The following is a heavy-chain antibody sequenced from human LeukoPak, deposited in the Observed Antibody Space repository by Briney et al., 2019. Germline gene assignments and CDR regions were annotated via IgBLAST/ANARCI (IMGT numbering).Heavy chain of an antibody. V-gene: IGHV3-7*01. Sequence: QPGGSLRLSCAASGFTFSSYWMSWVRQAPGKGLEWVANIKQDGSEKYYVDSVKGRFTISRDNAKNSLYLQMNSLRAEDTAVYYCARDDCSSISCYHNWFDPWGQGTLVTASS. CDR2: IKQDGSEK. J-gene: IGHJ5*02. CDR1: GFTFSSYW. D-gene: IGHD2-2*01. CDR3: ARDDCSSISCYHNWFDP.